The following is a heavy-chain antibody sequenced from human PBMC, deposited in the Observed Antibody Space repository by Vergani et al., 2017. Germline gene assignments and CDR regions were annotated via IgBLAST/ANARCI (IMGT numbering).Heavy chain of an antibody. D-gene: IGHD2-8*02. CDR3: VLSEYGTVIACNTRFDS. CDR1: GFSFNTYW. V-gene: IGHV3-74*03. CDR2: IDEYGNRA. J-gene: IGHJ5*01. Sequence: EVQLVESGGGSVQSGGSLRLSCVASGFSFNTYWMHWVRHVPGKGLMWVARIDEYGNRATYGDFETGRFTISRDNAKNTVFLQMNNLRADDAGVYYCVLSEYGTVIACNTRFDSWVQGALVTVSS.